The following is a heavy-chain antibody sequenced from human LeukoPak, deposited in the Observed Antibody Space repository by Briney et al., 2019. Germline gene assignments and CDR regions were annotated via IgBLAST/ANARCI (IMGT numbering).Heavy chain of an antibody. D-gene: IGHD2-15*01. Sequence: GGSLRLSCAASGFTFSSYAMSWIRQAPGKGLEWVSAISGSGSSTYYADSVKGRFTISRDNSKNTLYLQMNSLRAEDTAVYYCAKGGGSCCFDCWGQGTLVTVSS. V-gene: IGHV3-23*01. CDR1: GFTFSSYA. CDR2: ISGSGSST. CDR3: AKGGGSCCFDC. J-gene: IGHJ4*02.